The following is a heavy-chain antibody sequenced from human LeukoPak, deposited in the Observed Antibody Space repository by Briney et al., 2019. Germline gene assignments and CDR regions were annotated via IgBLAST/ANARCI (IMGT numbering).Heavy chain of an antibody. V-gene: IGHV1-69*13. CDR2: IIPIFGTA. CDR3: ARGYYYGSGREDGMDV. D-gene: IGHD3-10*01. CDR1: GGTFSNYA. Sequence: SVKVSCKASGGTFSNYAISWVRQAPGQGLEWMGGIIPIFGTANYAQKFQGRVTITADESTSTAYMELSSLRSEDTAVYYCARGYYYGSGREDGMDVWGKGTTVTVSS. J-gene: IGHJ6*04.